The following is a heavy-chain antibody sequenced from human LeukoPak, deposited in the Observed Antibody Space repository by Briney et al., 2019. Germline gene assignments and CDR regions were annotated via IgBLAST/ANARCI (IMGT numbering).Heavy chain of an antibody. CDR3: ARGAGGDYPFDY. V-gene: IGHV4-61*05. J-gene: IGHJ4*02. D-gene: IGHD4-17*01. CDR1: GDSISSSSYY. CDR2: IYYSGST. Sequence: SETLSLTCTVFGDSISSSSYYWGWIRQPPGKRLEWIGYIYYSGSTNFNPSLKSRVTISVDTSKNQFSLKLNSVTAADTAVYYCARGAGGDYPFDYWGQGTLVTV.